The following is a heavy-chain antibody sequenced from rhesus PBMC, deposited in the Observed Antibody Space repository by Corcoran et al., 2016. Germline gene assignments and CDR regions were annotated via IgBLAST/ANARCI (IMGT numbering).Heavy chain of an antibody. J-gene: IGHJ4*01. D-gene: IGHD3-3*01. CDR2: IYGSGGGT. V-gene: IGHV4-106*01. CDR1: GGSISDDYY. CDR3: ASFFLVDY. Sequence: QVQLQESGPGLVKPSETLSLTCAVSGGSISDDYYWSWIRQPPGKGLEWIGYIYGSGGGTNSNPSLKNRVTISIDKSKNQFSLKLGSVTATDTAVYYCASFFLVDYWGQGVLVTVSS.